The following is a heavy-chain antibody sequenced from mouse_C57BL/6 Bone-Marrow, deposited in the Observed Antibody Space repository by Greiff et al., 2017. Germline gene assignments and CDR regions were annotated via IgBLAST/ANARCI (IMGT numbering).Heavy chain of an antibody. CDR3: ARVGPGAMDY. J-gene: IGHJ4*01. CDR2: IHPNSGST. V-gene: IGHV1-64*01. Sequence: QVQLQQPGAELVKPGASVKLSCKASGYTFTSYWMHWVKQRPGQGLEWIGMIHPNSGSTNYNEKFKSKATLTVDKSSSTADMQLSSLTSEDSAVYYCARVGPGAMDYWGQGTSVTVSS. CDR1: GYTFTSYW.